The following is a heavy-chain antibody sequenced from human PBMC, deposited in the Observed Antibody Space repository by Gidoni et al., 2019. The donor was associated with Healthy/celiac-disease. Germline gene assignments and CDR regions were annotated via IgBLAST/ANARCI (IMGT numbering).Heavy chain of an antibody. Sequence: QVQLVESGGGLVKPGGSLRLPCAASGFTFSDYSISWIRQAPGTGMEWVSYISSSSSYTNYADSVKGRFTISRDNAKNSLYLQVNSLRAEDTAVYYCARDRVDFDYWGQGTLVTVSS. CDR1: GFTFSDYS. D-gene: IGHD2-15*01. CDR3: ARDRVDFDY. J-gene: IGHJ4*02. CDR2: ISSSSSYT. V-gene: IGHV3-11*06.